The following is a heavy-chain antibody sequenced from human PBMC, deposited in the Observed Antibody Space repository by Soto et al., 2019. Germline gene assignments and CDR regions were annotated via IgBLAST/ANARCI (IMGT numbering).Heavy chain of an antibody. CDR3: ARGLLLPNAAGYINPFDY. J-gene: IGHJ4*02. D-gene: IGHD6-13*01. CDR1: GGSISSYY. CDR2: IYYSGST. Sequence: QVQLQESGPGLVKPSETLSLTCTVSGGSISSYYWSWIRQPPGKGLEWIGYIYYSGSTNYNPSLKRRVTISVVTSKNQFSLKLSSVTAADTAVYYCARGLLLPNAAGYINPFDYWGQGTLVTVSS. V-gene: IGHV4-59*08.